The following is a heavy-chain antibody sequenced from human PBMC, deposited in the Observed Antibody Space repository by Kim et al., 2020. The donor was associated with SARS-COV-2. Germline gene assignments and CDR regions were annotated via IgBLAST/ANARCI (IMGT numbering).Heavy chain of an antibody. V-gene: IGHV3-7*01. CDR3: ARDDSTGYYYLDT. Sequence: YYVDSVKGRFPISRDNSKNSLYLQMNSLRAEDTAVYYCARDDSTGYYYLDTWGRGTLVTVSS. J-gene: IGHJ4*02. D-gene: IGHD3-22*01.